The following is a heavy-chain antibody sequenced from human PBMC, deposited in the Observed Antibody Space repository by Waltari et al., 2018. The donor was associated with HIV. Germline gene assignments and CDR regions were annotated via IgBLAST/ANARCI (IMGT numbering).Heavy chain of an antibody. CDR1: GGSFSGYY. J-gene: IGHJ5*02. D-gene: IGHD3-9*01. Sequence: QVQLQQWGAGLLKPSETLSLTCAVYGGSFSGYYWSWIRQPPGKGLEWIGEIKHSGSTNYKPSLKSRATISVDTSKNQFSLKLISVTAADTAVYYCARGLRNDILTDHSNWFDPWGQGTLVTVSS. CDR3: ARGLRNDILTDHSNWFDP. CDR2: IKHSGST. V-gene: IGHV4-34*01.